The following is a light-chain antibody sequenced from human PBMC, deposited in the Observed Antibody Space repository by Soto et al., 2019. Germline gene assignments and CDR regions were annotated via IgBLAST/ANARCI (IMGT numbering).Light chain of an antibody. CDR2: GAS. Sequence: EIVLTQSPGTLSLSPGQRATLSCRASESISRDYLAWYQQRLGQAPRLHIYGASSGATGIPDRFSGSGSGTDFTLTISRLEPEDFAIYYCQQYGGVPYTFGQGTKVDIK. CDR1: ESISRDY. J-gene: IGKJ2*01. CDR3: QQYGGVPYT. V-gene: IGKV3-20*01.